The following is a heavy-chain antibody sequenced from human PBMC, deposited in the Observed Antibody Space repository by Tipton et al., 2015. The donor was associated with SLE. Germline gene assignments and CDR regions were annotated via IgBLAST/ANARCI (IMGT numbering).Heavy chain of an antibody. CDR1: GGSFSGYY. V-gene: IGHV4-34*01. D-gene: IGHD2-21*01. CDR2: INHSGST. CDR3: TRGHPHIVVVIGGGWFDP. J-gene: IGHJ5*02. Sequence: TLSLTCAVYGGSFSGYYWSWIRQPPGKGLEWIGEINHSGSTNYNPSLKIRVTISVDTSKSQFSLKLSSVTAADTAVYYCTRGHPHIVVVIGGGWFDPWGQGTLVTVSS.